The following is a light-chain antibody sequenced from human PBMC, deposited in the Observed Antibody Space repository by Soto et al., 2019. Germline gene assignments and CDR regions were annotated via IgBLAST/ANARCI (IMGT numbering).Light chain of an antibody. CDR3: TSYTSTDTLV. CDR1: TSDVGGYNY. CDR2: DAS. Sequence: QSALTQPASVSGSPGQSITISCTGTTSDVGGYNYVSWYQHHPGKAPKLMIYDASNRPSGVSNRFSGSKSGNTASLTISGLQAEDEADYYCTSYTSTDTLVFGGGTKLTVL. V-gene: IGLV2-14*03. J-gene: IGLJ2*01.